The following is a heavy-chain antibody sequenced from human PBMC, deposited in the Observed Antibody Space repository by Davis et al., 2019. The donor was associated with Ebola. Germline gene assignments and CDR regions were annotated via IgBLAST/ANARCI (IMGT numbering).Heavy chain of an antibody. CDR1: GFTFSSYS. Sequence: GESLKISCAASGFTFSSYSMNWVRQAPGKGLEWVSYISSSSSTIYYAKNSLYLQMNSLRAEDTAVYYCARGTHVVVVPAEPDLTGYLYGMDVWGQGTTVTVSS. CDR2: ISSSSSTI. CDR3: ARGTHVVVVPAEPDLTGYLYGMDV. D-gene: IGHD2-2*01. J-gene: IGHJ6*02. V-gene: IGHV3-48*01.